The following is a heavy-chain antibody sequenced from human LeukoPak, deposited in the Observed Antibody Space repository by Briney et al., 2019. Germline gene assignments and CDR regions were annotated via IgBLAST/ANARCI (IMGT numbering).Heavy chain of an antibody. CDR3: ARALPHYDILTGYYIGSGFDY. V-gene: IGHV4-59*01. CDR1: GGSISSYY. D-gene: IGHD3-9*01. Sequence: SQTLSLTCTVSGGSISSYYWSWIRQPPGKGLEWIGYIYYSGSTNYNPSLKSRVTISVDTSKNQFSLKLSSVTAADTAVYYCARALPHYDILTGYYIGSGFDYWGQGTLVTVSS. J-gene: IGHJ4*02. CDR2: IYYSGST.